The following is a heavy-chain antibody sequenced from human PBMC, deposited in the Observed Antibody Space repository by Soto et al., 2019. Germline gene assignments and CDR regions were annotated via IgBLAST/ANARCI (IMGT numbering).Heavy chain of an antibody. J-gene: IGHJ4*02. Sequence: AGGSLRLSCAASGFTFSSYAMSWVRQAPGKGLEWVSAISAGAVATNYADSVKGCFTISRDNSKNTLYLQMNSLRAEDTAVYYCAKGRESSGSYRTFDYWGQGALVTVSS. D-gene: IGHD3-22*01. CDR3: AKGRESSGSYRTFDY. CDR1: GFTFSSYA. V-gene: IGHV3-23*01. CDR2: ISAGAVAT.